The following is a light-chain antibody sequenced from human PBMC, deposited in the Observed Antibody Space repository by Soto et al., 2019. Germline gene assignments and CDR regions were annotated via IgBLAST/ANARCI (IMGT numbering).Light chain of an antibody. CDR1: PSVSNS. CDR2: DAS. CDR3: QQRNQWHPVT. Sequence: ESLLTQSPATLSLSPGERAPLSCRASPSVSNSLAWYQHKPGQAPRLLLYDASNRATGVPTRFSGSGSGTDFTLTISSLEHEDFAVYYCQQRNQWHPVTFGGGTKVDIK. J-gene: IGKJ4*01. V-gene: IGKV3-11*01.